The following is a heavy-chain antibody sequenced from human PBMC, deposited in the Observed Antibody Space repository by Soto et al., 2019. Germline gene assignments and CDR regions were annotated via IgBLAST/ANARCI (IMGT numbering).Heavy chain of an antibody. V-gene: IGHV1-3*01. Sequence: GSVKGTCKASGYAFTSYAMHWVRQAPGQRLEWMGWINAGNGNTKYSQKFQGRVTITRDTSASTAYMELSSLRSEDTAVYYCARVIVSWFDPWGQGTLVTVSS. CDR3: ARVIVSWFDP. CDR2: INAGNGNT. CDR1: GYAFTSYA. D-gene: IGHD3-22*01. J-gene: IGHJ5*02.